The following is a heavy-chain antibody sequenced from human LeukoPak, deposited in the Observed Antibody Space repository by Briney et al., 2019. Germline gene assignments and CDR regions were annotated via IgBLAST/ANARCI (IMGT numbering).Heavy chain of an antibody. CDR3: ARDGITMVRGVINGAFDI. Sequence: SETLSLTCTVSGGSISSYYWSWIRQPPGKGREWIGYIYYSGSTNSNPSLKSRVTISVDTSKTQFSLKLSSVTAADTAVYYCARDGITMVRGVINGAFDIWGQGTMVTVSS. CDR1: GGSISSYY. V-gene: IGHV4-59*01. CDR2: IYYSGST. D-gene: IGHD3-10*01. J-gene: IGHJ3*02.